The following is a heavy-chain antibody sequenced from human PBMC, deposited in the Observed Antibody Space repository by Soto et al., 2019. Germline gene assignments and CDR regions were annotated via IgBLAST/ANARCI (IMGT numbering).Heavy chain of an antibody. CDR2: IYSGGST. J-gene: IGHJ6*02. Sequence: GWSLRLSCAASGFTVSSNYMSWVRQAPGKGLEWVSVIYSGGSTYYADSVKGRFTISRDNSKNTLYLQMNSLRAEDTAVYYCAITIFVVASPMHVWGQGPTVTVS. D-gene: IGHD3-3*01. CDR1: GFTVSSNY. CDR3: AITIFVVASPMHV. V-gene: IGHV3-53*01.